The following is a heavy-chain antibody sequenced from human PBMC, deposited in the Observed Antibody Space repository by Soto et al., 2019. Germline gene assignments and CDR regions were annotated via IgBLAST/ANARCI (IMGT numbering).Heavy chain of an antibody. CDR2: MNPNSGNT. Sequence: QVQLVQSGAEVKKPGASVKVSCKASGYTFTSYDINWVRQATGQGLEWMGWMNPNSGNTGYAQKFQGRVTMTRNTSISTAYMELSSLRSEGTAVYYCASSPWLVRGATLEDYGMDFWGQGTTVTVSS. CDR3: ASSPWLVRGATLEDYGMDF. J-gene: IGHJ6*02. V-gene: IGHV1-8*01. D-gene: IGHD6-19*01. CDR1: GYTFTSYD.